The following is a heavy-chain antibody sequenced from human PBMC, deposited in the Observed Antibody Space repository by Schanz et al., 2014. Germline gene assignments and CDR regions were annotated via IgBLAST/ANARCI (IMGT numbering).Heavy chain of an antibody. CDR2: ISYSGST. V-gene: IGHV4-4*02. Sequence: QVQLQESGPGLVKPSGTLSLPCAVSGASISSSNWWSWVPPPPGKGLEWIGFISYSGSTYYNPSLKSRVTISVDTSKNQFSLNLSSATAADTAVYYCARDRGHGDLPGEIWGQGTMVTVSS. J-gene: IGHJ3*02. CDR3: ARDRGHGDLPGEI. CDR1: GASISSSNW. D-gene: IGHD4-17*01.